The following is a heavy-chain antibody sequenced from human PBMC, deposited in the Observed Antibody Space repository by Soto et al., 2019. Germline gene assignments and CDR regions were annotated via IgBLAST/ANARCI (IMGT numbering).Heavy chain of an antibody. V-gene: IGHV1-69*13. D-gene: IGHD3-22*01. Sequence: SVKVSCKASGGTFSSCAISWVRQAPGQGLEWMGGIIPIFGTANYAQKFQGRVTITADESTSTAYMELSSLRSEDTAVYYCARYYDSSGYYRYYFDYWGQGTLVTVSS. CDR1: GGTFSSCA. CDR3: ARYYDSSGYYRYYFDY. J-gene: IGHJ4*02. CDR2: IIPIFGTA.